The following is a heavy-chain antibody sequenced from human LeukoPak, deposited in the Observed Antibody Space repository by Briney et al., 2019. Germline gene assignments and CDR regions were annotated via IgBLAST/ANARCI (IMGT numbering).Heavy chain of an antibody. V-gene: IGHV1-46*01. Sequence: GASVKVSCKASGYTFTSYYMHWVRQAPGQGLEWMGIINPSGGSTSYAQKFQGRVTMTRDTSTSTVYMELSSLRSEDTAVYYCARDQGLWFGELFFYYYCYGMDVWGQGTTVTVSS. J-gene: IGHJ6*02. CDR3: ARDQGLWFGELFFYYYCYGMDV. CDR1: GYTFTSYY. D-gene: IGHD3-10*01. CDR2: INPSGGST.